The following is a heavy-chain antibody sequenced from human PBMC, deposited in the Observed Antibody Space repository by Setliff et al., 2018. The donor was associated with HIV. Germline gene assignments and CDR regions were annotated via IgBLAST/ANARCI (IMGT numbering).Heavy chain of an antibody. D-gene: IGHD1-26*01. V-gene: IGHV7-4-1*02. J-gene: IGHJ4*02. CDR1: GYTFTTYG. Sequence: GASVMVSCKASGYTFTTYGISWVRQAPGQGFEWMGWINTETGNPMYAQGFRGRFVFSLDTSVSTTYLQINSLKADDTAMYYCARVGSYWSTFDYWGQGALVTVSS. CDR3: ARVGSYWSTFDY. CDR2: INTETGNP.